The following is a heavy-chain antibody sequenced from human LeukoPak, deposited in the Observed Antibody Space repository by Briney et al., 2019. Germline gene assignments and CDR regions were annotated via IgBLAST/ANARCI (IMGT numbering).Heavy chain of an antibody. D-gene: IGHD2-2*01. J-gene: IGHJ5*02. V-gene: IGHV1-18*01. CDR3: ARGHQLLPGWFDP. CDR1: GGTFSSYA. CDR2: ISAYNGNT. Sequence: ASVKVSCKASGGTFSSYAISWVRQAPGQGLEWMGWISAYNGNTNYAQELQGRVTMTTDTSTSTAYMELRSLRSDDTAVYYCARGHQLLPGWFDPWGQGTLVTVSS.